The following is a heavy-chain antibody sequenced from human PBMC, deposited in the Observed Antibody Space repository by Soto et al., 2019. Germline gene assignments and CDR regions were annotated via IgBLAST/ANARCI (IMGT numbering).Heavy chain of an antibody. D-gene: IGHD3-22*01. J-gene: IGHJ3*02. CDR1: GFTFSSYA. CDR3: AKDTSAAKYYYDSSGYYIEAFDI. V-gene: IGHV3-23*01. CDR2: ISGSGGST. Sequence: GGSLRLSCAASGFTFSSYAMSWVRQAPGKGLEWVSAISGSGGSTYYADSVKGRFTISRDNSKNRLYLQMNSLRAEDTAVYYCAKDTSAAKYYYDSSGYYIEAFDIWGQGTMVTVSS.